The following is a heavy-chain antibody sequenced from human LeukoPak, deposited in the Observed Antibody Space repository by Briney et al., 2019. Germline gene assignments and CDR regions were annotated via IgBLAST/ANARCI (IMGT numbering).Heavy chain of an antibody. CDR2: ISAYNGNT. CDR1: GYTFTSYG. Sequence: ASVKVSCKASGYTFTSYGISWVRQAPGQGLEWMGWISAYNGNTNYAQKFQGRVTITADESTSTAYMELSSLRSEDTAVYYCARKTYCSGGRCYGENWFDPWGQGILVTVSS. D-gene: IGHD2-15*01. V-gene: IGHV1-18*01. J-gene: IGHJ5*02. CDR3: ARKTYCSGGRCYGENWFDP.